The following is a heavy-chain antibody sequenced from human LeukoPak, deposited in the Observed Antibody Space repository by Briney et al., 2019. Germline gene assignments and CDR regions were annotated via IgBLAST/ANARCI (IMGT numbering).Heavy chain of an antibody. V-gene: IGHV3-7*01. J-gene: IGHJ4*02. D-gene: IGHD2-2*01. CDR1: GFNLRNYW. CDR2: IKQDESEK. CDR3: ARALDSSSSRYQAFEY. Sequence: PGGSLRLXCVASGFNLRNYWMSWVRQAPGKGLEWVANIKQDESEKYYVDSVKGRFTISRDNAKNSLYLQMNSLRAEDTAVYYCARALDSSSSRYQAFEYWGQGTLVTVSS.